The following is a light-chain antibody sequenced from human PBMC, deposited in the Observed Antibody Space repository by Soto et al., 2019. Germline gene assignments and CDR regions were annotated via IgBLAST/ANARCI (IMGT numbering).Light chain of an antibody. J-gene: IGKJ1*01. CDR1: QSVSSK. Sequence: EIVMRQSPASLAVSPCGGATLACRASQSVSSKLAWYQQKPGQAPRILIYGASTRATGITDRFSGSGSGTEFTLIISSMQPEDSAVYYCQKYNSWLWTCGQGPKGDIK. CDR3: QKYNSWLWT. V-gene: IGKV3-15*01. CDR2: GAS.